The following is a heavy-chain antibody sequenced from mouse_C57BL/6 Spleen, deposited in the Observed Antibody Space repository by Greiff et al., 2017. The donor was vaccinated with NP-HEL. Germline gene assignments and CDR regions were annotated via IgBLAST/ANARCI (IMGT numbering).Heavy chain of an antibody. D-gene: IGHD1-1*01. CDR3: ARRRIGILRGAMDY. V-gene: IGHV1-18*01. CDR2: INPNNGGT. J-gene: IGHJ4*01. Sequence: VQLQQSGPELVKPGASVKIPCKASGYTFTDYNMDWVKQSHGKSLEWIGDINPNNGGTIYNQKFKGKATLTVDKSSGTAYMELRSLTSEDTAVYYCARRRIGILRGAMDYWGQGTSVTVSS. CDR1: GYTFTDYN.